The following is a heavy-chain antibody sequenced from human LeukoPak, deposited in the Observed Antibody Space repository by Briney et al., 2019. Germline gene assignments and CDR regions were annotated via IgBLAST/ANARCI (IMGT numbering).Heavy chain of an antibody. D-gene: IGHD5-18*01. V-gene: IGHV1-69*05. CDR1: GGTLSGYA. J-gene: IGHJ4*02. CDR2: IIPIYGTP. Sequence: SVKVSCKASGGTLSGYAISWVRQAPGQGLEWMGGIIPIYGTPHSAQKFQGRVTITTDGSTSTAFMDLSSLRSEDTAVYYCARALGRYSYSIGYWGQGTLVTVSS. CDR3: ARALGRYSYSIGY.